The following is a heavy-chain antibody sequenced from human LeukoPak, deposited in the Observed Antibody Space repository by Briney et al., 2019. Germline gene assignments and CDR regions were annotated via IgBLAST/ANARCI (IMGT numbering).Heavy chain of an antibody. V-gene: IGHV4-59*08. Sequence: SETLSLTCTVPGGSISSYYWSWIRQPPGKGLEWTGYIYYSGSTNYNPSLKSRVTISVDTSKNQFSLKLSSVTAADTAVYYCARRGYDADAFDIWGQGTMVTVSS. D-gene: IGHD5-12*01. J-gene: IGHJ3*02. CDR3: ARRGYDADAFDI. CDR1: GGSISSYY. CDR2: IYYSGST.